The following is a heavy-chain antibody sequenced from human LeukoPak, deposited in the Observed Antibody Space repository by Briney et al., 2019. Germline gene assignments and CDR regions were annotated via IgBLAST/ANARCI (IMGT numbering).Heavy chain of an antibody. CDR2: ISSSSSYI. Sequence: PGGSLRLSCAASGFTFSSYSMNWVRQAPGKGLEWVSSISSSSSYIYYADSVKGRFTISRDNAKNSLYLQMNSLRAEDTAVYYCARDKDYYGSGGRYYYYMDVWGKGTTVTVSS. V-gene: IGHV3-21*01. CDR3: ARDKDYYGSGGRYYYYMDV. J-gene: IGHJ6*03. CDR1: GFTFSSYS. D-gene: IGHD3-10*01.